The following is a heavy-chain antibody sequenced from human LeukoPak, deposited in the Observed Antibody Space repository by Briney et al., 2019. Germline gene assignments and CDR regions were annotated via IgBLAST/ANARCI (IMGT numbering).Heavy chain of an antibody. CDR1: GYTFTSYD. Sequence: GASVKVSCKASGYTFTSYDINWVRQAPGQGLEWMGWINPNSGGTNYAQKFQGRVTMTRDTSISTAYMELSRLRSDDTAVYYCARTYTQINYGLGSGDAFDIWGQGTMVTVSS. J-gene: IGHJ3*02. V-gene: IGHV1-2*02. CDR3: ARTYTQINYGLGSGDAFDI. D-gene: IGHD4-17*01. CDR2: INPNSGGT.